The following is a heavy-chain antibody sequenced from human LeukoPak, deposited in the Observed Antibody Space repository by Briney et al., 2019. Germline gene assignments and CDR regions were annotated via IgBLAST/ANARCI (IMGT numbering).Heavy chain of an antibody. V-gene: IGHV1-46*01. J-gene: IGHJ5*02. CDR1: GYTFTCYY. CDR2: INPSGGST. Sequence: ASVKVSCKASGYTFTCYYMHWVRQAPGQGLEWMGIINPSGGSTSYAQKFQGRVTMTRDMSTSTVYMELSGLRSEDTAVYYCARSGVPGWFDPWGQGTLVTVSS. CDR3: ARSGVPGWFDP. D-gene: IGHD1-1*01.